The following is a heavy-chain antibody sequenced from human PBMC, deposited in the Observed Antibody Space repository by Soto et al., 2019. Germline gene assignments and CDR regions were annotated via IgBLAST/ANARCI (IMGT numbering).Heavy chain of an antibody. CDR2: INPNSGGT. CDR3: ARSPGGVVTAMYYFDY. V-gene: IGHV1-2*04. D-gene: IGHD2-21*02. CDR1: GYTFTGYY. Sequence: QVQLVQSGAEVKKPGASVKVSCKASGYTFTGYYMHWVRQAPGQGLEWMGWINPNSGGTNYAQKFQGWVTMTRDTSNSTAYMELSRLRSDDTAVYYCARSPGGVVTAMYYFDYWGQGTLVTVSS. J-gene: IGHJ4*02.